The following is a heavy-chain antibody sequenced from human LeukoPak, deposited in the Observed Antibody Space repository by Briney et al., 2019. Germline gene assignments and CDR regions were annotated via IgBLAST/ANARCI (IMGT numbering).Heavy chain of an antibody. V-gene: IGHV1-69*02. CDR2: IIPILGIA. CDR1: GGTFTSYT. D-gene: IGHD3-3*01. J-gene: IGHJ5*02. Sequence: SVKVSCKASGGTFTSYTISWVRQAPGQGLEWMGRIIPILGIANYAQKFQGRVTITADKSTSTAYMELSSLRSEDTAVYYCARGPAQATYYDFWSGSTTSNWFDPWGLGTLVTVSS. CDR3: ARGPAQATYYDFWSGSTTSNWFDP.